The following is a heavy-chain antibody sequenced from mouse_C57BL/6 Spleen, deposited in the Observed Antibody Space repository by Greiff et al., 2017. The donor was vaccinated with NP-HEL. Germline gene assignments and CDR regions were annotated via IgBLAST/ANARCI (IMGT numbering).Heavy chain of an antibody. CDR2: IYPSDSET. J-gene: IGHJ2*01. V-gene: IGHV1-61*01. CDR3: ARERGNFFDY. Sequence: VQLQQPGAELVRPGSSVKLSCKASGYTFTSYWMDWVKQRPGQGLEWIGNIYPSDSETHYNQKFKDKATLTVDKSSSTAYMRLSSLTSEDSAVYYCARERGNFFDYWGQGTTLTVSS. CDR1: GYTFTSYW.